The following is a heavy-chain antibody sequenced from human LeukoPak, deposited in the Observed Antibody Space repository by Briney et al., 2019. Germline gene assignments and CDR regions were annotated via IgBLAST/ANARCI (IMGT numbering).Heavy chain of an antibody. CDR1: SYSINSNYY. V-gene: IGHV4-38-2*02. CDR2: IYHTGST. CDR3: ARGSHPVTGTLGGYFDP. D-gene: IGHD6-19*01. Sequence: SETLSLTCSVSSYSINSNYYWGWMRQSPRKGLEWIGIIYHTGSTYYNPSLKSRVTISLDASNKQFSLRLSSVTAADTAVYYCARGSHPVTGTLGGYFDPWGQGTLVTVSS. J-gene: IGHJ4*02.